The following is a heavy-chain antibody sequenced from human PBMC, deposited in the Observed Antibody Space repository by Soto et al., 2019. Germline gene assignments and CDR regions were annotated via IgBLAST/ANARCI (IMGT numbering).Heavy chain of an antibody. CDR1: GGSFSGYY. D-gene: IGHD6-19*01. CDR3: ARGPAQWPTNWFDP. J-gene: IGHJ5*02. V-gene: IGHV4-34*01. Sequence: SETVSLTCAVYGGSFSGYYWSWIRQPPGKGLEWIGEINHSGSTNYNPSLKSRVTISVDTSKNHFSLKLSSVTAADTAVYYCARGPAQWPTNWFDPWGQGTLVTVSS. CDR2: INHSGST.